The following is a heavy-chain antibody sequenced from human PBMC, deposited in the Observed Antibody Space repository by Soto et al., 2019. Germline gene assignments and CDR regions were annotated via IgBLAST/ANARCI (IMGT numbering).Heavy chain of an antibody. CDR2: IYPTDSDI. J-gene: IGHJ4*02. V-gene: IGHV5-51*01. CDR1: LYSFTSYF. Sequence: SLHISFNCSLYSFTSYFIFLFRQMPVRCLYWIFIIYPTDSDIRYIPSFQGQVTISADKSTRTDYLHWNSLKASDTAMYYCARLDSWPYSFDSWGQGTLVTVSS. D-gene: IGHD3-22*01. CDR3: ARLDSWPYSFDS.